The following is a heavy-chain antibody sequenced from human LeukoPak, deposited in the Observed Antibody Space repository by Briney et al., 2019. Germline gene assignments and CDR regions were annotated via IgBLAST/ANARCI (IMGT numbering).Heavy chain of an antibody. CDR1: GGSISSYY. Sequence: SETLSLTCTVSGGSISSYYWSWIRQPAAKGLGWRGRIYTSGSTNYNPSLKSRVTMSVDTSKNQFSLKLSSVTAADTAVYYCARSEGYDFWSGHRDWGQGTLVTVSS. J-gene: IGHJ4*02. CDR3: ARSEGYDFWSGHRD. V-gene: IGHV4-4*07. CDR2: IYTSGST. D-gene: IGHD3-3*01.